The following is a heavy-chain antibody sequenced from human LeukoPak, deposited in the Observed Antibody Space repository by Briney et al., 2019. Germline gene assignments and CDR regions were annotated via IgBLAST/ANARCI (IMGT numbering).Heavy chain of an antibody. V-gene: IGHV3-21*01. J-gene: IGHJ4*02. D-gene: IGHD5-12*01. CDR3: ARPLPGPQADIVATDNAYDY. CDR2: ISSSSSYI. CDR1: GFTFSSYS. Sequence: GGSLRLSCAASGFTFSSYSMNWFRQAPGKGLEWVSSISSSSSYIYYADSVKGRFTISRDNAKNSLYLQMNSLRAEDTAVYYCARPLPGPQADIVATDNAYDYWGQGTLVTVSS.